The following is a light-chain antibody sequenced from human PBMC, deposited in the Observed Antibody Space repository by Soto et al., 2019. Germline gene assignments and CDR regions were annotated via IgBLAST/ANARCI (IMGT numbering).Light chain of an antibody. Sequence: EIVLTQSPGTLSLSPGERATLSCRASQSVSSSYLAWYQQKPGQAPRLLIYGASSRATGIPDRFSGSGSGTDFTLTISRLEPDDFAVYYCQQYGISRFTFGPGTKVDIK. CDR3: QQYGISRFT. CDR2: GAS. J-gene: IGKJ3*01. CDR1: QSVSSSY. V-gene: IGKV3-20*01.